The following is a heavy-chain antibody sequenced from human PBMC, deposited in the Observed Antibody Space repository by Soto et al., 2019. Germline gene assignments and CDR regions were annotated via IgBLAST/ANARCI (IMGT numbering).Heavy chain of an antibody. CDR1: GFTFNNYA. V-gene: IGHV3-23*01. J-gene: IGHJ4*02. Sequence: EVQLLESGGGLVQPGGSLRLSCTASGFTFNNYAMSWVRQAPGKGLQWVSTISGSGGGTYYADSVKGRFTISRDNSKNTLFLQMNSLRAEDTAVYYCAKEGGSSWYYFDCWGQGTLVTVSS. CDR2: ISGSGGGT. CDR3: AKEGGSSWYYFDC. D-gene: IGHD6-13*01.